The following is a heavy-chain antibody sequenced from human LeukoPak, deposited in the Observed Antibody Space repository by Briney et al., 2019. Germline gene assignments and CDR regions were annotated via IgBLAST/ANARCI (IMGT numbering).Heavy chain of an antibody. CDR2: IIPIFGTA. J-gene: IGHJ5*02. CDR1: GGTFSSYA. CDR3: VYYGSESYRTNWFDP. Sequence: GASVKVSCKASGGTFSSYAISWVRQAPGQGLEWMGGIIPIFGTANYAQKFQGRATITADESTSTAYMELSSLRSEDTAVYYCVYYGSESYRTNWFDPWGQGTLVTVSS. V-gene: IGHV1-69*13. D-gene: IGHD3-10*01.